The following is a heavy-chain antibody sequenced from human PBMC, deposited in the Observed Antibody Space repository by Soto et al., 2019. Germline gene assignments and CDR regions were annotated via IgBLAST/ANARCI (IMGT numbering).Heavy chain of an antibody. J-gene: IGHJ5*02. CDR1: GGSISSYY. CDR3: ARGFEYSSSHNWFDP. D-gene: IGHD6-6*01. Sequence: QVQLQESGPGLVKPSETLSLTCTVSGGSISSYYWSWIRQPPGKGLEWIGYIYYSGSTNYNPSLKSRVTISVDTSKNQFSLKLSSVTAADTAVYYCARGFEYSSSHNWFDPWGQGTLVTVSS. V-gene: IGHV4-59*01. CDR2: IYYSGST.